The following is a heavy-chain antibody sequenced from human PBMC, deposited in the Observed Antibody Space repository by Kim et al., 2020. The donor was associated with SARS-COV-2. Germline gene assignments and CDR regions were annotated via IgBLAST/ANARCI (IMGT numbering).Heavy chain of an antibody. Sequence: GGSLRLSCAASGFTFSSYGMHWVRQAPGKGLEWVAVIWYDGSNKYYADSVKGRFTISRDNSKNTLYLQMNSLRAEDTAVYYCAREGEPSGNLWLGVDYYGMDVWGQGTTVTVSS. CDR1: GFTFSSYG. J-gene: IGHJ6*02. CDR2: IWYDGSNK. V-gene: IGHV3-33*01. CDR3: AREGEPSGNLWLGVDYYGMDV. D-gene: IGHD5-18*01.